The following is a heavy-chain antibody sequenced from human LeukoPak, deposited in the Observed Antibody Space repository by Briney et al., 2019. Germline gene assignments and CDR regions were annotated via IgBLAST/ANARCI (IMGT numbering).Heavy chain of an antibody. CDR2: LNPSGGYT. CDR1: GYTFSSYY. Sequence: ASVKVSCKASGYTFSSYYMRWVRQAPGQGLEWMGTLNPSGGYTTYAQKFQGRVTMARDTSTSTVYMEVSSLRSEDTALYYCARERPSSGFFDYWGQGSPVTVSS. CDR3: ARERPSSGFFDY. J-gene: IGHJ4*02. V-gene: IGHV1-46*01. D-gene: IGHD6-19*01.